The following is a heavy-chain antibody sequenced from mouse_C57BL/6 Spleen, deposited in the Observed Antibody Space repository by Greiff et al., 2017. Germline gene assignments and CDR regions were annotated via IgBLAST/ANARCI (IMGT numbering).Heavy chain of an antibody. V-gene: IGHV5-17*01. CDR3: ARICYGAWFAY. CDR2: ISSGSSTI. J-gene: IGHJ3*01. CDR1: GFTFSDYG. D-gene: IGHD2-1*01. Sequence: EVKLVESGGGLVKPGGSLKLSCAASGFTFSDYGMHWVRQAPEKGLEWVAYISSGSSTIYYADTVKGRFTISRDNAKNTLFLQMTSLRSEDTAMYYCARICYGAWFAYWGQGTLVTVSA.